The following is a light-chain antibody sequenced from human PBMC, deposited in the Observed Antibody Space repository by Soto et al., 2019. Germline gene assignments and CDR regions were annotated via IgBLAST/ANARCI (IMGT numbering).Light chain of an antibody. CDR2: AAS. CDR3: QQYDSSPLT. CDR1: QGISSY. Sequence: DIPLTQSPSFLSASVGDRVTITCRASQGISSYLAWYQQKPGKAPKLLIYAASTLQSGVPSRFSGSGSGTDFTLTISRLQPEDFALYYCQQYDSSPLTFGGGTKVEIK. V-gene: IGKV1-9*01. J-gene: IGKJ4*01.